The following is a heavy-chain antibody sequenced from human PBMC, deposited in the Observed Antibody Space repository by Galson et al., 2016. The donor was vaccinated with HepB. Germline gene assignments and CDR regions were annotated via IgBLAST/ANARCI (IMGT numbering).Heavy chain of an antibody. CDR3: ARLRGFDAFEI. Sequence: QSGAEVKKPGESLRISCKGSGYRITTYWIGWVRQMPGKGLEWMGIIYPDDSDTRNSPSFQGQVTISADKSISTACLQWTSLKASDTAMYYCARLRGFDAFEIWGQGTMVTVS. D-gene: IGHD3-10*01. J-gene: IGHJ3*02. CDR2: IYPDDSDT. V-gene: IGHV5-51*01. CDR1: GYRITTYW.